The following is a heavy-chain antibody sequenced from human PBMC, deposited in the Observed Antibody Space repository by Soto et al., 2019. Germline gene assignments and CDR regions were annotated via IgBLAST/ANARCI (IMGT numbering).Heavy chain of an antibody. V-gene: IGHV4-30-2*01. Sequence: SETLSLTCAVSGGSISSGGYSWSWIRQPPGKGLEWIGYIYHSGSTYYNPSLKSRVTISVDTSKNQFSLKLSSVTAADTAVYYCATVSNYYGMDVWGQGTTVTVSS. J-gene: IGHJ6*02. D-gene: IGHD3-16*01. CDR1: GGSISSGGYS. CDR3: ATVSNYYGMDV. CDR2: IYHSGST.